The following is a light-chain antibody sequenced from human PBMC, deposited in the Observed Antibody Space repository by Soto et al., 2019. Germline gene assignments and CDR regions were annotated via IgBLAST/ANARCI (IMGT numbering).Light chain of an antibody. V-gene: IGKV3-15*01. CDR2: GAS. CDR3: QQYNTWPT. Sequence: EAVITQSPATLSVSPGERATLSCRASQSVSSNLAWYQQKPGQAPRLLISGASTRATGIPARFSGGGSGTEFILTITSLQSEDSAVYYCQQYNTWPTFGPGTKVEIK. J-gene: IGKJ1*01. CDR1: QSVSSN.